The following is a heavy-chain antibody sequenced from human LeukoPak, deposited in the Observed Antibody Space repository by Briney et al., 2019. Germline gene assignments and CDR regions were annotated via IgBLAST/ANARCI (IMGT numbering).Heavy chain of an antibody. D-gene: IGHD2-21*02. CDR2: INQDGSET. CDR1: GFTFSTSW. V-gene: IGHV3-7*01. Sequence: AGSLRLSCVGSGFTFSTSWMHWVRQAPGKGPEYVAYINQDGSETNYVDSVKGRFTISRDNTRNSLFLQMYSLRDEDTAIYYCARWAGRCGGDCQSEDPWGLGTLVIVSS. CDR3: ARWAGRCGGDCQSEDP. J-gene: IGHJ5*02.